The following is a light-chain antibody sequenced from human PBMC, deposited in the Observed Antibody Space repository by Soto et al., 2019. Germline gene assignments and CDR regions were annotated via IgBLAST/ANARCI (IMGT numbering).Light chain of an antibody. CDR2: KAS. V-gene: IGKV1-5*03. Sequence: DIQITKSPSTLSGSVGERVKLTFRASQTISSWLAWYQQKPGKAPKLLIYKASTLKSGVPSRFSGSGSGTEFTLTISSLQPDDLATYYCQQYNSYSPWTFGQGTKVDIK. J-gene: IGKJ1*01. CDR3: QQYNSYSPWT. CDR1: QTISSW.